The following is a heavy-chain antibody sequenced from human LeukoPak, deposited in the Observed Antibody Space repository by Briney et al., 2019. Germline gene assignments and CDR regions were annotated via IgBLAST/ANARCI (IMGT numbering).Heavy chain of an antibody. CDR1: GFTFSSYA. J-gene: IGHJ6*01. CDR3: AKVRYDSTGYYYTYFYYGMDV. Sequence: PGGSLRLSCAASGFTFSSYAMSWVRQAPGKGLEWVSAISGSGGSTYYADSVKGRFTISRDNSKNTLYLQMISLGVEDTAVYYCAKVRYDSTGYYYTYFYYGMDVWGQGTTVTVSS. D-gene: IGHD3-22*01. V-gene: IGHV3-23*01. CDR2: ISGSGGST.